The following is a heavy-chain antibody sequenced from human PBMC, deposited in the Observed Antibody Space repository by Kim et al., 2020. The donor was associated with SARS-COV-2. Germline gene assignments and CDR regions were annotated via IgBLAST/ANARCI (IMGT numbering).Heavy chain of an antibody. CDR3: AKDPYHYDRVAWTPSFDP. V-gene: IGHV3-23*01. J-gene: IGHJ5*02. CDR2: ISGSGVGSSISGSGVAT. Sequence: GGSLRLSCTASGFNFITYGMSWVRQAPGKGLEWISSISGSGVGSSISGSGVATFSADTERGRFTISRDNSRNTLYLQMNSLRAADTALYYCAKDPYHYDRVAWTPSFDPWGQGTQVTVSS. D-gene: IGHD3-22*01. CDR1: GFNFITYG.